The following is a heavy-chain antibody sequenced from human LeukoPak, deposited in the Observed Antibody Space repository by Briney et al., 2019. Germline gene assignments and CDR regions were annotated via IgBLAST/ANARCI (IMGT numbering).Heavy chain of an antibody. Sequence: GGSLRLSCAASGFTFSGFWMSWVRQAPGKGLEWVAVISYDGSNKYYADSVKGRFTISRDNSKNTLYLQMNSLRAEDTAVYYCARDRGKGYCSSTSCYRGRFFDYWGQGTLVTVSS. CDR1: GFTFSGFW. CDR2: ISYDGSNK. D-gene: IGHD2-2*01. V-gene: IGHV3-30-3*01. CDR3: ARDRGKGYCSSTSCYRGRFFDY. J-gene: IGHJ4*02.